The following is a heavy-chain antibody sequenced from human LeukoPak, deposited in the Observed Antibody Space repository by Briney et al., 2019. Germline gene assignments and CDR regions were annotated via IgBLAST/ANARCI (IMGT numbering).Heavy chain of an antibody. CDR2: IKVDGSEK. V-gene: IGHV3-7*01. J-gene: IGHJ4*02. Sequence: GGSLRLSCAASGFTFSSYWMSWVRQAPGKGLEWVANIKVDGSEKYYVDSVKGRLTISRDNAKNSLYLQMNSLRAEDTAVYYCAREIPRGAVHLDYWGQGTRVTVSS. CDR3: AREIPRGAVHLDY. CDR1: GFTFSSYW. D-gene: IGHD1-26*01.